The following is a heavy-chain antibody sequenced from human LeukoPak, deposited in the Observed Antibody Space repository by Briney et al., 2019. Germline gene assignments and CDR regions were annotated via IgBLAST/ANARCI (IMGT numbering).Heavy chain of an antibody. CDR3: ARDYGGATYFDY. D-gene: IGHD1-26*01. CDR2: ISSSSSTI. Sequence: GGSLRLSCAASGFTVSSYSMNWVRQAPGNGLEWVSYISSSSSTIYYADSVKGRFTISRDNGKKSLYLQMNSLRAEDTAVYYCARDYGGATYFDYWGREPWSPSPQ. J-gene: IGHJ4*02. V-gene: IGHV3-48*01. CDR1: GFTVSSYS.